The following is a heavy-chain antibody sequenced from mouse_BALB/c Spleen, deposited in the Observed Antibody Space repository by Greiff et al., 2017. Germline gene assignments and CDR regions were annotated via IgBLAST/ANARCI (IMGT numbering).Heavy chain of an antibody. CDR2: INPSTGYT. J-gene: IGHJ3*01. CDR1: GYTFTSYW. Sequence: QVQLQQSGAELAKPGASVKMSCKASGYTFTSYWMHWVKQRPGQGLEWIGYINPSTGYTEYNQKFKDKATLTADKSSSTAYMQLSSLTSEDSAVYYCARNYRFAYWGQGTLVTVSA. CDR3: ARNYRFAY. D-gene: IGHD2-12*01. V-gene: IGHV1-7*01.